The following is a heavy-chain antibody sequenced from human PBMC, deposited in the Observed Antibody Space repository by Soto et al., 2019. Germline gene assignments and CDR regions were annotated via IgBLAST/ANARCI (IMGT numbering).Heavy chain of an antibody. CDR2: INQDESEK. Sequence: GGSLRLSCAAAGITLSNSWMSWVRQAPEKGLEWVANINQDESEKYYVYSVKGRFNVSRDNAKNSLYLQMNSLRAEDTAVYFCARSSGRRHVFTLDYGPDVWGQGTTLTVSS. CDR1: GITLSNSW. V-gene: IGHV3-7*01. D-gene: IGHD3-16*01. CDR3: ARSSGRRHVFTLDYGPDV. J-gene: IGHJ6*02.